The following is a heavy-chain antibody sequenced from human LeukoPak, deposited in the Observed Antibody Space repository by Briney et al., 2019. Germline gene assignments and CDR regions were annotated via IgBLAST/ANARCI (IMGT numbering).Heavy chain of an antibody. CDR3: ARQWPTYYYGMDV. CDR2: ICYSGST. D-gene: IGHD6-19*01. Sequence: SSETLSLTCTVSGGSISSYYWSWIRQPPGKGLEWIGYICYSGSTNYNPSLKSRVTISVDTSKNQFSLKLSSVTAADTAVYYCARQWPTYYYGMDVWGQGTTVTVSS. V-gene: IGHV4-59*01. J-gene: IGHJ6*02. CDR1: GGSISSYY.